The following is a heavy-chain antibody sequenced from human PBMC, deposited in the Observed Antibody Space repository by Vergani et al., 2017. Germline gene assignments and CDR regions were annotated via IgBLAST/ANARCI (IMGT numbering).Heavy chain of an antibody. CDR1: GGSISSSSYY. V-gene: IGHV4-39*07. J-gene: IGHJ5*02. CDR2: IYYSGST. Sequence: QLQLQESGPGLVKPSETLSLTCTVSGGSISSSSYYWGWIRQPPGTGLEWIGSIYYSGSTYYNPSLKSRVTISVDTSKNQFSLKLSSVTAADTAVYYCAREKIGYCTNGVCKEDWFDPWGQGTLVTVSS. CDR3: AREKIGYCTNGVCKEDWFDP. D-gene: IGHD2-8*01.